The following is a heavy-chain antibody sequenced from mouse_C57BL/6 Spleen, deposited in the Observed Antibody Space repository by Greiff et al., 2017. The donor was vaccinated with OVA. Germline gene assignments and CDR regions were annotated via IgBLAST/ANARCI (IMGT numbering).Heavy chain of an antibody. V-gene: IGHV1-15*01. CDR3: TRGDDGYPDV. Sequence: VQLQQSGAELVRPGASVTLSCKASGYTFTDYEMHWVKQTPVHGLEWIGAIYPETGGTAYNQKFKGKAILTADKSSSTAYMELRSLTSEDSAVYYCTRGDDGYPDVWGTGTTVTVSS. J-gene: IGHJ1*03. D-gene: IGHD2-3*01. CDR1: GYTFTDYE. CDR2: IYPETGGT.